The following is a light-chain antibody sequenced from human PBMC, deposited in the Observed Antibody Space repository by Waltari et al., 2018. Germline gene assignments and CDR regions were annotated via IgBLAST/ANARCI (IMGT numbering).Light chain of an antibody. CDR2: WAS. J-gene: IGKJ4*01. V-gene: IGKV4-1*01. Sequence: DIVMTQSPDSLAVSLGERATINCKSNQSLLYSSNNKNYLAWYQQKSGQPPKLLIYWASTRESGVPDRFSGSGSGTDFTLSISSLQAEDVALYYCHQYYHTPPTFGGGTKVEIK. CDR1: QSLLYSSNNKNY. CDR3: HQYYHTPPT.